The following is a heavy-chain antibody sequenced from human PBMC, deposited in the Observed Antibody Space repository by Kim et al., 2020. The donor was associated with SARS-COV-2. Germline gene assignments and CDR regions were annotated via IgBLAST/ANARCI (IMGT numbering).Heavy chain of an antibody. J-gene: IGHJ4*02. D-gene: IGHD6-13*01. V-gene: IGHV3-23*01. CDR1: GFTLSDFA. CDR3: AKDRAGISSAGYLDY. Sequence: GGSPRLSCAASGFTLSDFATSWVRQAPGRGLEWVASTSADGGTTYYAGSVKGRFTISRDNSKNTLYLQMNSLRADDTAVYYCAKDRAGISSAGYLDYWGQGTLVTVSS. CDR2: TSADGGTT.